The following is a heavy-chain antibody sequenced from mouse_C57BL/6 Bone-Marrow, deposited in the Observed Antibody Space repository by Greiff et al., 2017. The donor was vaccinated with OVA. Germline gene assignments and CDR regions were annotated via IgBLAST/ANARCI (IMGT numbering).Heavy chain of an antibody. V-gene: IGHV1-26*01. Sequence: EVKLQQSGPELVKPGASVKISCKASGYTFTDYYMNWVKQSHGKSLEWIGDINPNNGGTSYNQKFKGKATLTVDKSSSTAYMELRSLTSEDSAVYYCARERDYDTMDYWGQGTSVTVSS. CDR3: ARERDYDTMDY. J-gene: IGHJ4*01. CDR1: GYTFTDYY. D-gene: IGHD2-4*01. CDR2: INPNNGGT.